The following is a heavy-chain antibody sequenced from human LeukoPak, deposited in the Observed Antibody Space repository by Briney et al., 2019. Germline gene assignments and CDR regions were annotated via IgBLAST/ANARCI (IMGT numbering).Heavy chain of an antibody. V-gene: IGHV1-24*01. CDR1: GYTLTELS. J-gene: IGHJ6*02. CDR3: ATDRLDCSGGSCYRPGGIDV. CDR2: FDPEDGET. D-gene: IGHD2-15*01. Sequence: GASAKVSCKVSGYTLTELSMHWVRQAPGQGPEWMGGFDPEDGETIYAQKIQGRATMTEDTSTDTAYMELSSLRSEDTAVYYCATDRLDCSGGSCYRPGGIDVWGQGTTVTVSS.